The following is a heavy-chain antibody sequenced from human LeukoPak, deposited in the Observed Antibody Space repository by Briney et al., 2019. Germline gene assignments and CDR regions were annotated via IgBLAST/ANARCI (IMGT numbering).Heavy chain of an antibody. CDR3: ARVGGGYDYVWGSYRLEKNWFDP. CDR2: IYTSGST. CDR1: GYSIISGYY. V-gene: IGHV4-4*07. D-gene: IGHD3-16*02. Sequence: NTSETLSLTCTVSGYSIISGYYWSWIRQPAGQGLEWIGRIYTSGSTNYNPSLKSRVTMSVDTSKNQFSLNVASVPAADTAVYFCARVGGGYDYVWGSYRLEKNWFDPWGQGTLVTVSS. J-gene: IGHJ5*02.